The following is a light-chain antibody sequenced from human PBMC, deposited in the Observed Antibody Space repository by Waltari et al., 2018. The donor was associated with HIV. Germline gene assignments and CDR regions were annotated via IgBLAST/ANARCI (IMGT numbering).Light chain of an antibody. V-gene: IGLV2-11*01. J-gene: IGLJ2*01. Sequence: QSALTQPRPVSGSPGQSVTISCPGTSSDFGGYNYASWYQQHPGKAPKLMIYDVSKRPSGVPDRFSGSKSGNTASLTISGLQAEDEADYYCCSYAGSYVVFGGGTKLTVL. CDR1: SSDFGGYNY. CDR2: DVS. CDR3: CSYAGSYVV.